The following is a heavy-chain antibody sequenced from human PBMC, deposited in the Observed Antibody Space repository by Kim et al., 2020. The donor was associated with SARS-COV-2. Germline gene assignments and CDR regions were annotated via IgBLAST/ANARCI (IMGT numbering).Heavy chain of an antibody. CDR1: GGSFSGYY. J-gene: IGHJ5*02. CDR3: ASFATPYSS. CDR2: INHSGST. D-gene: IGHD3-16*01. Sequence: SETLSLTCAVYGGSFSGYYWSWIRQPPGKGLEWVGEINHSGSTNYNPSLKSRVTISVDTSKNQFSLTLSSGTAADTAVYYCASFATPYSSWGQGTLVTVSS. V-gene: IGHV4-34*01.